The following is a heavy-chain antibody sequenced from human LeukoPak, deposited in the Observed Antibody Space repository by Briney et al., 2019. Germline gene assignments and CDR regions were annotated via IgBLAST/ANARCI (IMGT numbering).Heavy chain of an antibody. J-gene: IGHJ5*02. V-gene: IGHV4-34*01. Sequence: SETLSLTCAVYGGSFSGYYWSWIRQPPGKGLEWIGEINHSGSTNYNPSLKSRVTISVDTSKNQFSLKLSSVTAADTAVYYCARGTRSRYGSGSKKFDPWGQGTLVTVSS. CDR3: ARGTRSRYGSGSKKFDP. D-gene: IGHD3-10*01. CDR1: GGSFSGYY. CDR2: INHSGST.